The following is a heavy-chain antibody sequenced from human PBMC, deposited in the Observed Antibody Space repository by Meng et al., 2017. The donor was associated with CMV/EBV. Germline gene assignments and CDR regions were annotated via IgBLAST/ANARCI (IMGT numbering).Heavy chain of an antibody. V-gene: IGHV3-11*01. Sequence: LTFSEFYMTWIRQAPGKGLGWVAYISFGGKNINYADYVKGRFTVSRNNAENSLSLQMSSLRVEDSAVYYCARGAGYLVGPSKAWLDPWGQGTLVTVSS. CDR1: LTFSEFY. CDR2: ISFGGKNI. J-gene: IGHJ5*02. CDR3: ARGAGYLVGPSKAWLDP. D-gene: IGHD3-9*01.